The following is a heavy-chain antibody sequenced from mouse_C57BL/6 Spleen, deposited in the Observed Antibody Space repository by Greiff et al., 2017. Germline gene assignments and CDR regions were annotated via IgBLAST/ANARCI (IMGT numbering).Heavy chain of an antibody. J-gene: IGHJ1*03. CDR2: IYPGNSDT. CDR1: GYTFTSYW. V-gene: IGHV1-5*01. CDR3: TRAEATTVVATGYFDV. Sequence: EVMLVESGTVLARPGASVKMSCKTSGYTFTSYWMHWVKQRPGQGLEWIGAIYPGNSDTSYNQKFKGKAKLTAVTSASTAYMELSSLTNEDSAVYYCTRAEATTVVATGYFDVWGTGTTVTVSS. D-gene: IGHD1-1*01.